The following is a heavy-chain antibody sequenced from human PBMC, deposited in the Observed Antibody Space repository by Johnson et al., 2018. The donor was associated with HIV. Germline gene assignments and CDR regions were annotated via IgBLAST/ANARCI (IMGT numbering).Heavy chain of an antibody. CDR2: IGADGAT. V-gene: IGHV3-13*01. CDR1: GFTFDDYA. CDR3: ARAGWANGAFDI. Sequence: VQLVESGGGLVQPGGSLRLSCAASGFTFDDYAMSWVRQAPGKGLEWVSGIGADGATYYPDSVKGRFTISRESAKNSLYLQMNSLTAGDMAVYYCARAGWANGAFDIWGQGTMVTVSS. D-gene: IGHD4/OR15-4a*01. J-gene: IGHJ3*02.